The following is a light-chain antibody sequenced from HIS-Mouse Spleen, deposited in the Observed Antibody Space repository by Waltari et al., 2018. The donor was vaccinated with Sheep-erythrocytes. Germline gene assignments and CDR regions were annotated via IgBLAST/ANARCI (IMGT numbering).Light chain of an antibody. CDR1: SSDVGGYNY. CDR2: DVS. CDR3: CSYASSYNHV. J-gene: IGLJ1*01. Sequence: QSALTQPDSVSGSPGQSVTISCTGTSSDVGGYNYVSWYQQHPGKAPKLMIYDVSKRPSWGPDRFSGYKSENAASLTIYGLQAEDEADYYCCSYASSYNHVFATGTKVTVL. V-gene: IGLV2-11*01.